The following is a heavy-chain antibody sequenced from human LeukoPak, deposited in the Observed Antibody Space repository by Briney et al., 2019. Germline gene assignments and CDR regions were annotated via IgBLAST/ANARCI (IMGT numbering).Heavy chain of an antibody. CDR1: GYTFTSYD. J-gene: IGHJ4*02. CDR2: MNPNSGNT. D-gene: IGHD3-10*01. Sequence: ASVKVSCKASGYTFTSYDINWVRQATGQGLEWMGWMNPNSGNTGYAQKLQGRVTMTTDTSTSTAYMELSSLRSEDTAVYYCARGPLLWFGEPTDYWGQGTLVTVSS. V-gene: IGHV1-8*02. CDR3: ARGPLLWFGEPTDY.